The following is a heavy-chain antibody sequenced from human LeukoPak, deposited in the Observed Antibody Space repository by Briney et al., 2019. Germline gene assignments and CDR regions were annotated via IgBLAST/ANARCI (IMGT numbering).Heavy chain of an antibody. CDR3: ASAPWIQAYFDY. CDR2: INPNSGGT. D-gene: IGHD5-18*01. Sequence: ASVKVSCKASGYTFTGYYMHWVRQAPGQGLAWMGWINPNSGGTNYAQKFQGRVTMTRDTSISTAYMELSRLRSDDTAVYYCASAPWIQAYFDYWGQGTLVTVSS. V-gene: IGHV1-2*02. CDR1: GYTFTGYY. J-gene: IGHJ4*02.